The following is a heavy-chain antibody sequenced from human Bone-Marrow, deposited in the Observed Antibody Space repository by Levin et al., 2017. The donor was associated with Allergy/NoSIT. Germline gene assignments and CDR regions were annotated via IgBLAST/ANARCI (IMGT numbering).Heavy chain of an antibody. V-gene: IGHV4-61*01. CDR2: FSYTGRT. CDR1: GGSVGRGSYS. D-gene: IGHD4-17*01. Sequence: SQTLSLTCTVSGGSVGRGSYSWGWIRQPPGKGLEWIGDFSYTGRTTYNPSFESRVTISVDTSKNLFSLKVTSVTPADMAVYYCARGIVTTVKHYFESWGQGKLVTVS. J-gene: IGHJ4*02. CDR3: ARGIVTTVKHYFES.